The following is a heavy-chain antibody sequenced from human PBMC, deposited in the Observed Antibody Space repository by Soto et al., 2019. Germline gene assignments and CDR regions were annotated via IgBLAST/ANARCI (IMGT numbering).Heavy chain of an antibody. V-gene: IGHV1-69*06. J-gene: IGHJ4*02. CDR2: IIPSFGTA. CDR3: ARRDGGSGWEGIGDY. CDR1: GGTFSSYA. Sequence: QVQLVQSGAEVKKPGSSVKVSCKASGGTFSSYAISWVRQAPGQGLEWMGGIIPSFGTANYAQKFQGRVTITADKSTSTAYMERSSLRSEDTAVYYCARRDGGSGWEGIGDYWGQGTLVTVSS. D-gene: IGHD6-19*01.